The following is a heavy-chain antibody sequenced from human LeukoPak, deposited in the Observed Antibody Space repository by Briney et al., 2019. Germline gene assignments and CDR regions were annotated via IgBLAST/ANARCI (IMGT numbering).Heavy chain of an antibody. Sequence: SETLSLTCTVSGGSIRSGSHYWVWIRQPPGKGLEWIGSIYYSGSTYYNSSLENRVTISIDTSKNHFSLRLRSLSAADTSVYYCAKRDDSGGNLVDLWGQGTLVTVSS. CDR2: IYYSGST. CDR1: GGSIRSGSHY. J-gene: IGHJ4*02. D-gene: IGHD3-22*01. CDR3: AKRDDSGGNLVDL. V-gene: IGHV4-39*02.